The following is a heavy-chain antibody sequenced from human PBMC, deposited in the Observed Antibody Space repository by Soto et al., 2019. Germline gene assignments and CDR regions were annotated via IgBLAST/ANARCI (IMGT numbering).Heavy chain of an antibody. CDR3: ARTTAVPNTLRSRYFFDY. CDR2: VYYSGTT. D-gene: IGHD4-17*01. V-gene: IGHV4-61*01. J-gene: IGHJ4*02. CDR1: GGSVSDKTYY. Sequence: QVQLQESGPGLLKPSETLSLTCSVSGGSVSDKTYYWSWIRQPPGKRLEWIGYVYYSGTTNYNPSLKSRVTLSVDLRKNRFSLRLSSVTTADTALYYCARTTAVPNTLRSRYFFDYWGQGTLVTVSS.